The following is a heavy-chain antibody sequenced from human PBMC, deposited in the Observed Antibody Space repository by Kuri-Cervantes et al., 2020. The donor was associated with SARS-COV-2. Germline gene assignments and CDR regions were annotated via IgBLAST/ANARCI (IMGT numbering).Heavy chain of an antibody. Sequence: GSLRLSCTVSGGSISSYYWSWIRQPAGKGLEWSGRIYTSGSTNYNPSLKSRVTLSVDTSKNQFSLKLSSVTAADTAVYYCARDLIAAAGQYYYYGMDVWGQGITVTVSS. D-gene: IGHD6-13*01. V-gene: IGHV4-4*07. J-gene: IGHJ6*02. CDR1: GGSISSYY. CDR2: IYTSGST. CDR3: ARDLIAAAGQYYYYGMDV.